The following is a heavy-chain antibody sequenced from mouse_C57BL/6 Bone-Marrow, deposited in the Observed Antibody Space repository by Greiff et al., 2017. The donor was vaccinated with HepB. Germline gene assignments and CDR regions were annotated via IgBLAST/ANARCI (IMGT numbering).Heavy chain of an antibody. D-gene: IGHD1-1*01. V-gene: IGHV8-12*01. CDR2: IYWDDDK. CDR3: ARRVLITTVVEGYFDV. Sequence: QVTLKESGPGILQSSQTLSLTCSFSGFSLSTSGMGVSWIRQPSGKGLEWLAHIYWDDDKRYNPSLKSRLTISKDTSRNQVFLKITSVDTADTATYYCARRVLITTVVEGYFDVWGTGTTVTVSS. CDR1: GFSLSTSGMG. J-gene: IGHJ1*03.